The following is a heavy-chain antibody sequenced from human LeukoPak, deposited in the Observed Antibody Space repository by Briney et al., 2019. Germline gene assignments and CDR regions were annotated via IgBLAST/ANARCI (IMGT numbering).Heavy chain of an antibody. D-gene: IGHD3-10*01. CDR2: ISGGGGYT. Sequence: GGSLRLSCAASGFTFSSYAMSWVRQAPGKGLEWVSAISGGGGYTYYADSVKGRFTMSRDNSKNTLYLQMNSLRAEDTAVYYCARLSAMLRGPEPIYYFDYWGQGTLVTVSS. CDR1: GFTFSSYA. V-gene: IGHV3-23*01. CDR3: ARLSAMLRGPEPIYYFDY. J-gene: IGHJ4*01.